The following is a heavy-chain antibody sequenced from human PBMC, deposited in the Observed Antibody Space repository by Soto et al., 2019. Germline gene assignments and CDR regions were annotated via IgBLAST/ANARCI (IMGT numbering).Heavy chain of an antibody. CDR3: AKDLTVVVTAHYYYGMDV. V-gene: IGHV3-30*18. CDR2: ISYDGSNK. D-gene: IGHD2-21*02. Sequence: QVQLVESGGGVVQPGRSLRLSCAASGFTFSSYGMHGVRQAPGKGLEWVAVISYDGSNKYYADSVKGRFTISRDNYKNTLYLQMNSLRAEDTAVYYCAKDLTVVVTAHYYYGMDVWGQGTTVTVSS. CDR1: GFTFSSYG. J-gene: IGHJ6*02.